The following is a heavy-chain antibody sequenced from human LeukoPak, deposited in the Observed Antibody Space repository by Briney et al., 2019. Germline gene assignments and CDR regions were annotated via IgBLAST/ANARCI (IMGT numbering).Heavy chain of an antibody. CDR3: ARGPIIDIVVIPAAADYYHMDV. Sequence: PPASVKVSCKASGYTFTSHGISWVRQAPGQGLEWMGWISAYNGNTRYAQKLQGRVTMTTDSSTSTAYMELRSLRSDDTAVYYCARGPIIDIVVIPAAADYYHMDVWGKGTTVTVSS. CDR2: ISAYNGNT. CDR1: GYTFTSHG. J-gene: IGHJ6*03. D-gene: IGHD2-2*01. V-gene: IGHV1-18*01.